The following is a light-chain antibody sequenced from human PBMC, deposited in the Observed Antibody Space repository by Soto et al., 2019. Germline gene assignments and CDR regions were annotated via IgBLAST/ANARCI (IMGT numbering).Light chain of an antibody. CDR3: QQANTFPLT. J-gene: IGKJ5*01. V-gene: IGKV1-12*01. CDR1: QGISSW. Sequence: IQMTQSPSSGCGSVGGRVTITCRGSQGISSWLAWYQQKPGKAPKLLIYGASSLQVEVPSRFSGSGSGTDFTLTISSLQPEDFATYYFQQANTFPLTFGQGTRLEIK. CDR2: GAS.